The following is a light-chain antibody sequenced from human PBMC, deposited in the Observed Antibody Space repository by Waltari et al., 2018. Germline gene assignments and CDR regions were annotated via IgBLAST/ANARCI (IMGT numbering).Light chain of an antibody. CDR3: QRYDNLPIFA. V-gene: IGKV1-33*01. CDR1: QAITNY. J-gene: IGKJ3*01. CDR2: DAS. Sequence: DIQLTQSPSPLSASIGDRVTITCQASQAITNYLNWYQQKPGKAPELLIHDASNLETGVPSRFSGSQSGTRFTLTISSLQPEDVGTYFCQRYDNLPIFAFGPGT.